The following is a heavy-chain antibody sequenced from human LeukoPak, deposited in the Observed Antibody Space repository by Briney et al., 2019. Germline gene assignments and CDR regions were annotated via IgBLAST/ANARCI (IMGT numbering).Heavy chain of an antibody. CDR1: GYSFTNYW. Sequence: GESLKISCKGSGYSFTNYWIGWVRQMPGKGLEWMGIINPGDSDTRYSPSFQGQVTISADKSISTAYLQWSSLKASDTALYYCVRQRFIVGARRGFDYWGQGTLVTVSS. V-gene: IGHV5-51*01. J-gene: IGHJ4*02. CDR3: VRQRFIVGARRGFDY. CDR2: INPGDSDT. D-gene: IGHD1-26*01.